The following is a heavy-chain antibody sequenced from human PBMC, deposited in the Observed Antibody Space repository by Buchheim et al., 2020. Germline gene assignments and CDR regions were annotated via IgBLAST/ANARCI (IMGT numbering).Heavy chain of an antibody. CDR3: ARSRLYYGMDV. Sequence: QVQLVESGGDLVKPGGSLRLSCAASGFTFSEYYMSWIRQAPGKGPECVSYISNSGSNIYYTDSVKGRFTISRDTAKTSLYLQMNSLRAEDMAVYYCARSRLYYGMDVWGQGTT. CDR2: ISNSGSNI. J-gene: IGHJ6*02. V-gene: IGHV3-11*01. CDR1: GFTFSEYY.